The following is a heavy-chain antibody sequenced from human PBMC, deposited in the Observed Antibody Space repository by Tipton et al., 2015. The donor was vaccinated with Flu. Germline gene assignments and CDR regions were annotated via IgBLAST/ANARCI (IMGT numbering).Heavy chain of an antibody. CDR2: IYPDDSDT. CDR1: GSSFSSYW. V-gene: IGHV5-51*01. J-gene: IGHJ4*02. CDR3: VRQNCGGDCYPDY. Sequence: QLVQSEAEVKKPGESLKISCKGSGSSFSSYWIAWVRQMPGKGLEWMGIIYPDDSDTKYSPSFQGHVTFSADKSVNTAYLQWSSLKASDTAIYFCVRQNCGGDCYPDYWGQGTLVTVSS. D-gene: IGHD2-21*02.